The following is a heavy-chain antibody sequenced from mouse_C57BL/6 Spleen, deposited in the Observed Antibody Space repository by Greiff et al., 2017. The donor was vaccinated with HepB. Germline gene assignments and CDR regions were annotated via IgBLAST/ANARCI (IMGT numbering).Heavy chain of an antibody. CDR1: GFTFSDYY. J-gene: IGHJ1*03. D-gene: IGHD4-1*01. CDR3: ARDRELGRDWYFDV. CDR2: INYDGSST. Sequence: EVKLVESEGGLVQPGSSMKLSCTASGFTFSDYYMAWVRQVPEKGLEWVANINYDGSSTYYLDSLKSRFIISRDNAKNILYLQMSSLKSEDTATYYCARDRELGRDWYFDVWGTGTTVTVSS. V-gene: IGHV5-16*01.